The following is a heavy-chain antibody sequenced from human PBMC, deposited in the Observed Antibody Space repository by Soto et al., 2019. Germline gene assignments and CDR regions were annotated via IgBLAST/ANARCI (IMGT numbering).Heavy chain of an antibody. D-gene: IGHD2-2*01. Sequence: GGSLRLSCVASGFTFSSYAMSWVRQAPGKGLEWVSAISGSGGSTYYADSVKGRFTISRDNSKNTLYLQMNSLRAEDTAVYYCAKKTLYCSSTSCRAPFDYWGQGTLVTVSS. J-gene: IGHJ4*02. CDR2: ISGSGGST. CDR3: AKKTLYCSSTSCRAPFDY. V-gene: IGHV3-23*01. CDR1: GFTFSSYA.